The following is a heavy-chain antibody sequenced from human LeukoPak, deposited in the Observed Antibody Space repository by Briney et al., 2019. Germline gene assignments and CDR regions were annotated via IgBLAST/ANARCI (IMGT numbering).Heavy chain of an antibody. CDR1: GFTFDNYA. CDR3: AKLNYDILTGYYNVGYFDY. Sequence: PGGSLRLSCAASGFTFDNYAMGWVRQPPGKGLEWVSAISGSGGSTYYADSVKGRFTISRDNSKNTLYLQMNSLRAEDTAVYYCAKLNYDILTGYYNVGYFDYWGQGTLVTVSS. V-gene: IGHV3-23*01. D-gene: IGHD3-9*01. J-gene: IGHJ4*02. CDR2: ISGSGGST.